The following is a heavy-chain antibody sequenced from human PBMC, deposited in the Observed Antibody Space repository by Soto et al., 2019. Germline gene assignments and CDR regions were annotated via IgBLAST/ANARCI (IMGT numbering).Heavy chain of an antibody. V-gene: IGHV1-8*01. CDR2: MNPNSGNT. CDR3: AREQQVGGFDP. J-gene: IGHJ5*02. D-gene: IGHD6-13*01. Sequence: QVQLVQSGAEVKKPGASVTVSCKASGYTFTSYDINWVRQATGQGLEWMGWMNPNSGNTGYAQKFQGRVTMTRNNSISTAYMELGRLRSEDAAVYYCAREQQVGGFDPWGQGTLVTVSS. CDR1: GYTFTSYD.